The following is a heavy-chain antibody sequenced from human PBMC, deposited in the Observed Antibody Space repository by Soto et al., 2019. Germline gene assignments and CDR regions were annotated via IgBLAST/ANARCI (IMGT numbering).Heavy chain of an antibody. CDR3: ARDARGDEAPMDY. D-gene: IGHD3-10*01. Sequence: GASVKVSCKASGYTFTGYYMHWVRQAPGQGLEWMGWINPNSGGTNYAQKFQGWVTMTRDTSISTAYRELSRLRSDDTAVHYCARDARGDEAPMDYWGQGTLVTVSS. J-gene: IGHJ4*02. CDR2: INPNSGGT. CDR1: GYTFTGYY. V-gene: IGHV1-2*04.